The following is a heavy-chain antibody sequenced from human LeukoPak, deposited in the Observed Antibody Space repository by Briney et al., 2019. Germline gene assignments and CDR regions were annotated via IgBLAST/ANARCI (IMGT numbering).Heavy chain of an antibody. CDR3: AKDRDTYSSGRHPSFDY. J-gene: IGHJ4*02. D-gene: IGHD6-19*01. CDR2: ISGSGGST. V-gene: IGHV3-23*01. CDR1: GFTFSSYA. Sequence: GGSLRLSCAASGFTFSSYAMSWVRQAPGKGLEWVSAISGSGGSTYYADSVKGRFTISRDNSKNTLYLQMNSLRAEDTAVYYCAKDRDTYSSGRHPSFDYWGQGTLVTVSS.